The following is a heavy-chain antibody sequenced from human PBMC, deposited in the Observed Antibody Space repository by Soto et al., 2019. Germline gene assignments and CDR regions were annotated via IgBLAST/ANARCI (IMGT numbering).Heavy chain of an antibody. Sequence: LRLSCDASGFTFRHAWMSWVRQAPGKGLEWVGRIKSKTDGGTTDYAAPVKGRFTISRDDSKNTLYLQMNSLKTEDTAVYYCTTKQSGVLGATPGDDDCGQGPLVTLSS. D-gene: IGHD1-26*01. CDR2: IKSKTDGGTT. V-gene: IGHV3-15*01. J-gene: IGHJ4*02. CDR3: TTKQSGVLGATPGDDD. CDR1: GFTFRHAW.